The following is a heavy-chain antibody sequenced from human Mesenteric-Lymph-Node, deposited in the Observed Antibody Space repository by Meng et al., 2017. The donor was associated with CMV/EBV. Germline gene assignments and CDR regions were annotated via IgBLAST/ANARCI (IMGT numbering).Heavy chain of an antibody. CDR3: ARSSGYSYGANAFDI. Sequence: GESLKISCATSGFIVSNYYMTWVRQAPGKGLEWVSSIYSDGSTHYADSAKGRFTISSDISSNTLFLQMNSLRVDDTAVYYCARSSGYSYGANAFDIWGQGKMVTVSS. V-gene: IGHV3-53*01. D-gene: IGHD5-12*01. J-gene: IGHJ3*02. CDR2: IYSDGST. CDR1: GFIVSNYY.